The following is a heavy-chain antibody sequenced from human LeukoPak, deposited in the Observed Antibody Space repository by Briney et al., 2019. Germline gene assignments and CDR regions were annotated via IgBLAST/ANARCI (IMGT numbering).Heavy chain of an antibody. CDR3: ARGGGLDV. Sequence: RTGGSLRLSCAASGFTFNTYTMNWVRQAPGKGLEWVSYISGSSGIIDYADSVRGRFTISRDNAKNSLYLQMNSLRAEDTAVYYCARGGGLDVWGQGATVTVSS. D-gene: IGHD3-16*01. CDR1: GFTFNTYT. V-gene: IGHV3-48*01. CDR2: ISGSSGII. J-gene: IGHJ6*02.